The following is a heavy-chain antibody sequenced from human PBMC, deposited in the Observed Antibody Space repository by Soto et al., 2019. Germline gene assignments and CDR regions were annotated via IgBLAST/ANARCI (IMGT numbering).Heavy chain of an antibody. V-gene: IGHV4-39*01. Sequence: SETLSLTCTVSGGSISSSSYYWGWIRQPPGKGLEWIGSIYYSGSTYYNPSLKSRVTISVDTSKNQFSLKLSSVTAADTAVYYFASWKRETTYYYDSSGYYFDYWGQGTLVTVSS. J-gene: IGHJ4*02. D-gene: IGHD3-22*01. CDR3: ASWKRETTYYYDSSGYYFDY. CDR1: GGSISSSSYY. CDR2: IYYSGST.